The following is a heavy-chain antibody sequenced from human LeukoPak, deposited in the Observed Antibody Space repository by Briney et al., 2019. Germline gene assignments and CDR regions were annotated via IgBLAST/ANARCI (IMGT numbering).Heavy chain of an antibody. D-gene: IGHD2-15*01. V-gene: IGHV1-18*04. CDR3: AREALGYCSGGSCYYYYYGMDV. Sequence: ASVKVSCKASGYTFTGYYMHWVRQAPGQGLEWMGWISAYNGNTNYAQKLQGRVTMTTDTSTSTAYMELRGLRSDDTAVYYCAREALGYCSGGSCYYYYYGMDVWGQGTTVTVSS. CDR1: GYTFTGYY. J-gene: IGHJ6*02. CDR2: ISAYNGNT.